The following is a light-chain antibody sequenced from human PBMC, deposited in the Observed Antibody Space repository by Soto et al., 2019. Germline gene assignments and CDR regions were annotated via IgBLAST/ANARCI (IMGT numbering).Light chain of an antibody. CDR2: EVS. Sequence: QSVLTQPGSVCGSPGQAITISCTGTSSDVGGYNYVSWYQQHLGKAPKLMIYEVSNRPSGVSNRFSGSKSGNTASLTISGLQAEDEADYYCSSYTSSSTPYVFGTGTKVTVL. J-gene: IGLJ1*01. CDR3: SSYTSSSTPYV. V-gene: IGLV2-14*01. CDR1: SSDVGGYNY.